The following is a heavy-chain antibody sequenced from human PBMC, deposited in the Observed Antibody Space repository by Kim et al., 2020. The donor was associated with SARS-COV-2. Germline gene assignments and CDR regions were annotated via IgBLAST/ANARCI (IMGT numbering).Heavy chain of an antibody. V-gene: IGHV3-15*01. J-gene: IGHJ4*02. CDR2: IKSKTDGGTT. CDR1: GFTFSNAW. CDR3: TLGGTTAYPDIDY. Sequence: GGSLRLSCAASGFTFSNAWMSWVRQAPGKGLEWVGRIKSKTDGGTTDYAAPVKGRFTISRDDSKNTLYLQMNSLKTEDTAVYYCTLGGTTAYPDIDYWGQGTLVTVSS. D-gene: IGHD1-7*01.